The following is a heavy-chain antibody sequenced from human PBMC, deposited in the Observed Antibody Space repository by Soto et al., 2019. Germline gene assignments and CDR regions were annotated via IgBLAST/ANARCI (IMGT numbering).Heavy chain of an antibody. CDR1: GTTFSNFA. CDR2: IIPPFGTT. V-gene: IGHV1-69*05. CDR3: ARSRYGSGSYYNLGYYYYGMDV. J-gene: IGHJ6*02. Sequence: SVKVSCKASGTTFSNFAIGWVRQAPGQGLEWMGGIIPPFGTTNYAQKFQGRVTITRDTSISTAYMELSRLRSDDTAVYYCARSRYGSGSYYNLGYYYYGMDVWGQGTTVTVSS. D-gene: IGHD3-10*01.